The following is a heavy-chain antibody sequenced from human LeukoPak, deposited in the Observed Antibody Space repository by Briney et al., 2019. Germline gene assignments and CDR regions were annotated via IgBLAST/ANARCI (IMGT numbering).Heavy chain of an antibody. D-gene: IGHD3-22*01. CDR1: GYIFTNYG. V-gene: IGHV1-18*01. CDR2: ISTYHGNT. J-gene: IGHJ4*02. CDR3: ARDSYDSSGSYFFLKLLDF. Sequence: ASVKVSCKASGYIFTNYGISWVRQAPGQGLEWLGWISTYHGNTNYAQTLQGRVTMTTDTSTSTAYMELRSLTSDDTAVYYCARDSYDSSGSYFFLKLLDFWGQGTQVTVSS.